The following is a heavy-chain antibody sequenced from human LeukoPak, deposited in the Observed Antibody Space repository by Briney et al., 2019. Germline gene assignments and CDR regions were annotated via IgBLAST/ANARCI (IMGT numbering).Heavy chain of an antibody. D-gene: IGHD3-22*01. V-gene: IGHV1-69*04. Sequence: SVKVSCKASGGTFSSYAISWVRQAPGQGLEWMGRIIPILGIANYAQKFQGRVTITADKSTSTAYMELSSLRAEDTAVYYCARGPPDNTAYFGYWGQGTLVTVSS. CDR1: GGTFSSYA. J-gene: IGHJ4*02. CDR3: ARGPPDNTAYFGY. CDR2: IIPILGIA.